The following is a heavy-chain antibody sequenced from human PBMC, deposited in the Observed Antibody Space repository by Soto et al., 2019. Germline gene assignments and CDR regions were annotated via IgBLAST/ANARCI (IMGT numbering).Heavy chain of an antibody. CDR2: ISSSSGAI. D-gene: IGHD6-19*01. Sequence: EVQLVESGGGLVQPGGSLRLSCAGSGFIFSTYNMNWVRQAPGKGLEWVSYISSSSGAIFYADSVKGRFTISRDKVKNSLYRQMNSLTDEDSAVYYCARTSLTAGAGGVLDYWGQGAQVTVSS. CDR1: GFIFSTYN. V-gene: IGHV3-48*02. J-gene: IGHJ4*02. CDR3: ARTSLTAGAGGVLDY.